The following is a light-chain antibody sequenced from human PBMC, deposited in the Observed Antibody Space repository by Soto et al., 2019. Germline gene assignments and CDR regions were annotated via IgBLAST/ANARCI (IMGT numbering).Light chain of an antibody. CDR2: AAS. CDR3: HQYNNWPWT. Sequence: ETVMTQSPVTLSVSPGDTATLSCRASQRVSNHFAWYQQKPGQAPRLLIYAASTRAAGVPVRFSGSGSETEFTLTIRSLQSEDFALYYCHQYNNWPWTFGQGTKEEIK. CDR1: QRVSNH. J-gene: IGKJ1*01. V-gene: IGKV3-15*01.